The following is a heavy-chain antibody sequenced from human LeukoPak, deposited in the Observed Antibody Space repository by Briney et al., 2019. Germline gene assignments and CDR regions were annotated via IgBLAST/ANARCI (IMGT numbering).Heavy chain of an antibody. CDR2: ISGSGTHT. D-gene: IGHD2-15*01. CDR1: GFTFSDYY. Sequence: GGSLRLSCAASGFTFSDYYMTWIRQSPEKGLEWVSYISGSGTHTNYADSVKGRFTISRDNSKSTLYLQMNNLRAEDTAVYYCAKCRAGSCFYFDYWGQGTLVTVSS. CDR3: AKCRAGSCFYFDY. J-gene: IGHJ4*02. V-gene: IGHV3-11*03.